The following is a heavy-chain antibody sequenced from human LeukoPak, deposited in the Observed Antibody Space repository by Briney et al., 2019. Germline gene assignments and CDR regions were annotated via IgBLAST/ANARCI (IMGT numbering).Heavy chain of an antibody. D-gene: IGHD1-26*01. CDR1: SGSISSYY. J-gene: IGHJ3*02. Sequence: NPSETLSLTCTVSSGSISSYYWSWIRQPPGKGLEWIGYIYYSGSTNYNPSLKSRVTISVDTSKNQFSLKLSSVTAADTAVYYCARKRASGNYYDAFDIWGQGTMVAVSS. CDR3: ARKRASGNYYDAFDI. CDR2: IYYSGST. V-gene: IGHV4-59*08.